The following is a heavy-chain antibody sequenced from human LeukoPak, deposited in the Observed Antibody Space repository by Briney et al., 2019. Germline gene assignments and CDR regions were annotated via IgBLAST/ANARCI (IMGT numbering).Heavy chain of an antibody. Sequence: GGSLRLSCAASGFTFSTYAMSWVRQAPGKGLEWVSTISGGVVSTYYADSVKGRFTISRDNSKNTLYLQMNSLRAEDTAVYYCAKGSVYRTSHYFDYWGQGTLVTVSS. CDR2: ISGGVVST. CDR1: GFTFSTYA. J-gene: IGHJ4*02. CDR3: AKGSVYRTSHYFDY. D-gene: IGHD1-1*01. V-gene: IGHV3-23*01.